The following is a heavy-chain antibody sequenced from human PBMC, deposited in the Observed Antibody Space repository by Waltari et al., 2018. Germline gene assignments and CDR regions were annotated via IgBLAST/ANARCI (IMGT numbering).Heavy chain of an antibody. J-gene: IGHJ5*02. CDR1: GESMSSPAV. D-gene: IGHD2-15*01. Sequence: QLQLQESGPGLAKPSGTLSLTCGVSGESMSSPAVWNWVRQPPGKGLEWIGQVRLSGRTNYNPSFASRVTVAVDTFNNQFSLTLTSATAADTAVYYCARDRGRGLYLDPWGPGTLVTVSP. CDR3: ARDRGRGLYLDP. V-gene: IGHV4-4*02. CDR2: VRLSGRT.